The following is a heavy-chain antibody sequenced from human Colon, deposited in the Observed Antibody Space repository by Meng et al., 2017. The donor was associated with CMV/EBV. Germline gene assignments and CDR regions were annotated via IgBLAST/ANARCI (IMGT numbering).Heavy chain of an antibody. J-gene: IGHJ4*02. V-gene: IGHV1-46*01. CDR3: AAWAHILAVAPTGDDY. CDR1: GYTFTSYY. CDR2: INPSGGST. D-gene: IGHD2-2*01. Sequence: ASVKVSCKASGYTFTSYYIHWVRQAPGQGLEWMGIINPSGGSTSYAQRFQGRVTMTRDTSTSTVYMELNSLRVEDTAVYYCAAWAHILAVAPTGDDYWGQGTLVTVSS.